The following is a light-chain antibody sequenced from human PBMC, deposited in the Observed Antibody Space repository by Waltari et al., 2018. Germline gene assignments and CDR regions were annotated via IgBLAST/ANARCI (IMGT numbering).Light chain of an antibody. J-gene: IGKJ1*01. Sequence: EIVLTQSPGTLTLFPGESATLSCRASQPVRNSYVAWYRQKRGQAPELVIYGASNRSSGIPHMISGSESGTDFTLTITGLGPEDFAVYYCQQYGSSAWTFGPGTKVELK. V-gene: IGKV3-20*01. CDR1: QPVRNSY. CDR2: GAS. CDR3: QQYGSSAWT.